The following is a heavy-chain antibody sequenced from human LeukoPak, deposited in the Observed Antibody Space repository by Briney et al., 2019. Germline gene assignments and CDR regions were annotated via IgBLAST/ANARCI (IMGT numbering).Heavy chain of an antibody. CDR2: IYYSGNT. D-gene: IGHD3-9*01. Sequence: SETLSLTCTVSGVSISSSNSYWGWIRQPPGKGLEWIGSIYYSGNTYYNASLKSQVSISIDTSKNQFSLRLTSVTAADTAVYYCARLRYFDWLPLYWGQGTLVTVSS. V-gene: IGHV4-39*01. J-gene: IGHJ4*02. CDR1: GVSISSSNSY. CDR3: ARLRYFDWLPLY.